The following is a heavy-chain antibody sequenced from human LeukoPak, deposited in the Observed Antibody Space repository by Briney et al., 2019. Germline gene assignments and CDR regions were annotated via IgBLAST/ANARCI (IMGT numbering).Heavy chain of an antibody. CDR1: GGSISSSSYY. CDR2: IYYSGST. D-gene: IGHD2-2*01. V-gene: IGHV4-39*01. Sequence: SETLSLTCTVSGGSISSSSYYWGWIRQPPGKGLEWIGSIYYSGSTYYNPSLKSRVTISVDTSKNQFSLKLSSVTAADTAVYYCARQLGYCSSTGCYADKDDYWGQGTLVTVSS. J-gene: IGHJ4*02. CDR3: ARQLGYCSSTGCYADKDDY.